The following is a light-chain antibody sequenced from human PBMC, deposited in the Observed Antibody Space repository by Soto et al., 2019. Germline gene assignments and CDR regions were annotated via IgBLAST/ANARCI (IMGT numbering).Light chain of an antibody. J-gene: IGKJ1*01. CDR1: QDISNY. V-gene: IGKV1-33*01. CDR2: DAS. Sequence: DIQMTQSPSSLSASVGDRVTITCQASQDISNYLNWYQQKPGKAPKLLIYDASNLETGVPSRFSGSGSGTDFTFTISSLQPEDSATYYCQQYDKLPWTFGQGTKVEIK. CDR3: QQYDKLPWT.